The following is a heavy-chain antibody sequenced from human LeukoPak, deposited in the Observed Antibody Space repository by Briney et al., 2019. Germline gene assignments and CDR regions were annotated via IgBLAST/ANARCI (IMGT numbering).Heavy chain of an antibody. J-gene: IGHJ4*02. D-gene: IGHD2-8*02. CDR1: GYTYSSSD. CDR3: AKDGSWSCTD. Sequence: GGSVRLSCAASGYTYSSSDMHWVRRGPGKGREWVAYIAHHGNNKYYADSVKGRFTISRDNSKRTLYLQMNSLRADDTAVYYCAKDGSWSCTDWGQGALVTVSS. CDR2: IAHHGNNK. V-gene: IGHV3-30*02.